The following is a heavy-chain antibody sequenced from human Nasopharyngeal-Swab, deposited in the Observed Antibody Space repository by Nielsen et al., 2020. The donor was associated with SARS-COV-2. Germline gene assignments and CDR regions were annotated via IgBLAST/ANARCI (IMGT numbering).Heavy chain of an antibody. CDR3: ARDPDYDFWSGYSKSFDY. Sequence: GESLKISCTASGFTFGDYAMNWVRQAPGKGLEWVSYISSSSSTIYYADSVKGRFTISRDNAKNSLYLQMNSLRAEDTAVYYCARDPDYDFWSGYSKSFDYWGQGTLVTVSS. CDR2: ISSSSSTI. J-gene: IGHJ4*02. CDR1: GFTFGDYA. V-gene: IGHV3-48*04. D-gene: IGHD3-3*01.